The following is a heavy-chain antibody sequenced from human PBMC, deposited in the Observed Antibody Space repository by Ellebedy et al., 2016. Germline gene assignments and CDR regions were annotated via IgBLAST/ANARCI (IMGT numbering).Heavy chain of an antibody. CDR3: ARRSTSWDNWFNP. V-gene: IGHV4-61*08. CDR1: GGSISSGGYY. CDR2: IYYSGST. D-gene: IGHD2-2*01. J-gene: IGHJ5*02. Sequence: SETLSLXXTVSGGSISSGGYYWSWIRQPPGKGLEWIGYIYYSGSTNYNPSLKSRVTISVDTSKNQFSLKLSSVTAADTAVYYCARRSTSWDNWFNPWGQGTLVTVSS.